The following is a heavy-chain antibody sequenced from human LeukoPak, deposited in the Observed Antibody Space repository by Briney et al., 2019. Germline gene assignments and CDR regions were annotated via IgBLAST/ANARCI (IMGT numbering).Heavy chain of an antibody. V-gene: IGHV3-33*03. D-gene: IGHD4-17*01. CDR2: IWYDGSNQ. J-gene: IGHJ4*02. CDR3: VKSGPDFGDLPSEYYFDF. Sequence: GWSLRLACAASGLSLDSVDMHWVRQAPGKGLEWVAVIWYDGSNQYYADSVRGRFTISRDKSRNPLHLQMNSLSAEDTAAYYCVKSGPDFGDLPSEYYFDFWGQGTLVTVSS. CDR1: GLSLDSVD.